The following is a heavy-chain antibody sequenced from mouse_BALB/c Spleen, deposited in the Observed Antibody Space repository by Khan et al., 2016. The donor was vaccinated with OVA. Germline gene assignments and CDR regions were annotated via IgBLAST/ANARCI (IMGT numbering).Heavy chain of an antibody. D-gene: IGHD2-3*01. CDR3: ARDGSRYNYAMDY. J-gene: IGHJ4*01. V-gene: IGHV3-2*02. CDR2: ISYSGST. CDR1: GYSITSDYA. Sequence: EVQLEESGPGLVNPSQSLSLTCTVTGYSITSDYAWNWIRQFPGNKLEWMGYISYSGSTNYNPALKSRISITRDTSKNQFFLQLNSVTTEDTATYDCARDGSRYNYAMDYWGQGTSGTVSS.